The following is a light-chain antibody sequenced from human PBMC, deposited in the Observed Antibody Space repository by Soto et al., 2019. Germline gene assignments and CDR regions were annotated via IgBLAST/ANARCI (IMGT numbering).Light chain of an antibody. CDR3: CSYAYISTWV. Sequence: QSALTQPASVSGSPGQSITISCTGTSSDVGSYNLVSWYQQHPGKAPKLMIYEVSKRPSGVPTRFSGSKSGNTASLTISGLQSEDEADYYCCSYAYISTWVFGGGTQLTVL. V-gene: IGLV2-23*02. J-gene: IGLJ3*02. CDR2: EVS. CDR1: SSDVGSYNL.